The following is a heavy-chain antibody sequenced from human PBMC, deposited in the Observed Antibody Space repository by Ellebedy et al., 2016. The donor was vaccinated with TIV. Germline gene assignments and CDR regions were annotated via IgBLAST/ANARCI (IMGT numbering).Heavy chain of an antibody. CDR1: GYTLTELS. Sequence: ASVKVSXKVSGYTLTELSMHWVRQAPGKGLEWMGGFDPEDGETIYAQKFQGRVTMTRDTSTSTVYMELSSLRSEDTAVYYCARDRLGDGYMILNYWGQGTLVAVSS. D-gene: IGHD5-24*01. J-gene: IGHJ4*02. CDR3: ARDRLGDGYMILNY. CDR2: FDPEDGET. V-gene: IGHV1-24*01.